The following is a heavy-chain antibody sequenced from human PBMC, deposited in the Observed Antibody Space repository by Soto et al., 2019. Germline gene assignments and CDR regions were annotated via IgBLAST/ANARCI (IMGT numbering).Heavy chain of an antibody. CDR2: IYPGDSDT. D-gene: IGHD3-10*01. CDR3: ARPYGSGSYLTPHDAFDI. CDR1: GYSFTSYW. V-gene: IGHV5-51*01. Sequence: PGESLKISCKGSGYSFTSYWIGWVRQMPGKGLEWMGIIYPGDSDTRYSPSFQGQVTISADKSISTAYLQWSSLKASDTAMYYCARPYGSGSYLTPHDAFDIWGQGTMVTVSS. J-gene: IGHJ3*02.